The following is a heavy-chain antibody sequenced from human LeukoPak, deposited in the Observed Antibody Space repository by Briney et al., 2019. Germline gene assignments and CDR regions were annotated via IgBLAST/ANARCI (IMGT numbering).Heavy chain of an antibody. D-gene: IGHD6-13*01. J-gene: IGHJ5*02. CDR3: ARGIREYSSSWYYSSNWFDP. CDR1: GFTFSSYA. Sequence: GGSLRLSCAASGFTFSSYAMHWVRQAPGKGLEYVSAISSNGGSTYYANSVKGRFTISRDNSKNTLYLQMGSLRAEDMAVYYCARGIREYSSSWYYSSNWFDPWGQGTLVTVSS. V-gene: IGHV3-64*01. CDR2: ISSNGGST.